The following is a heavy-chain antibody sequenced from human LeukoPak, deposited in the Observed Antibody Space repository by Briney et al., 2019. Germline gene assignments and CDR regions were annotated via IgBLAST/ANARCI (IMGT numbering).Heavy chain of an antibody. CDR2: INTNTGNP. D-gene: IGHD3-22*01. CDR1: GYTFTSYA. V-gene: IGHV7-4-1*02. J-gene: IGHJ6*03. CDR3: ARGPYGSSVDYYYMDV. Sequence: ASVKVSCKASGYTFTSYAMSWVRQAPGQGLEWMGWINTNTGNPTYAQGFTGRFVFSLDTSVSTAYLQISSLKAEDTAVYYCARGPYGSSVDYYYMDVWGKGTTVTISS.